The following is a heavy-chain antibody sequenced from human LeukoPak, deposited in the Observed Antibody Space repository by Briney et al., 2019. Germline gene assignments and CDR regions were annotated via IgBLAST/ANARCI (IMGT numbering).Heavy chain of an antibody. J-gene: IGHJ3*02. CDR1: VFTFSSYG. Sequence: GGSLRLSCAASVFTFSSYGMHWVRQAPGKGLEWVAVISYDGSNKYYADSVKGRFTISRDNSKNTLYLQMNSLRTEDTAVYYCAKVYDFWSGYHLDAFDIWGQGTMVTVSS. CDR2: ISYDGSNK. D-gene: IGHD3-3*01. V-gene: IGHV3-30*18. CDR3: AKVYDFWSGYHLDAFDI.